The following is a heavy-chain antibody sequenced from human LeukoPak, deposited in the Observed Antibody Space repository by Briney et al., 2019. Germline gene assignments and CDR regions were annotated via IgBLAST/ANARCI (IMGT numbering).Heavy chain of an antibody. D-gene: IGHD3-10*01. V-gene: IGHV3-23*01. CDR3: AKVDGVIYGSGVY. J-gene: IGHJ4*02. CDR2: ISGSGGST. Sequence: PGGSLRLSCAASGFTFSSYAVSWVRQAPGKGLEWVSAISGSGGSTYYADSVKGRFTISRDNSKNTLYLQMNSLRAEDTAVYYCAKVDGVIYGSGVYWGQGTLVTVSS. CDR1: GFTFSSYA.